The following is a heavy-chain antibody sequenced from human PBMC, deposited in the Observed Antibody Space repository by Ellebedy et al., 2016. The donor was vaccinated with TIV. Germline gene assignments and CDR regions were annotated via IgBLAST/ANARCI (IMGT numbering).Heavy chain of an antibody. J-gene: IGHJ3*02. CDR3: ARDQVSYYYGSGSPGDAFDI. CDR1: GDSVSSNSAA. Sequence: SQTLSLTCXISGDSVSSNSAAWNWIRQSPSRGLEWLGRTYYRSKWYNDYAVSVKSRITINPDTSKNQFSLQLNSVTPEDTAVYYCARDQVSYYYGSGSPGDAFDIWGQGTMVTVSS. CDR2: TYYRSKWYN. V-gene: IGHV6-1*01. D-gene: IGHD3-10*01.